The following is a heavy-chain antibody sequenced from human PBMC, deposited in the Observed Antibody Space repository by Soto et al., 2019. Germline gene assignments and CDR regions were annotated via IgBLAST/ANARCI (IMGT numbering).Heavy chain of an antibody. V-gene: IGHV2-5*02. CDR1: GFSLSTSGVG. CDR2: IYWDDDK. Sequence: VSGPTLVNPTQTLTLTCTFSGFSLSTSGVGVGWIRQPPGKALEWLALIYWDDDKRYSPSLKSRLTITKDASKNQVVLTMTNLDLLTQPPNSCAHSRRPDFNYGAQGTLVTVSS. J-gene: IGHJ4*02. CDR3: AHSRRPDFNY.